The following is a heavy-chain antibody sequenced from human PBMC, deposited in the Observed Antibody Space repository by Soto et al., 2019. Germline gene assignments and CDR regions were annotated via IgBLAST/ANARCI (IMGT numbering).Heavy chain of an antibody. CDR3: ASRVDTAMAD. CDR2: IYHSGST. Sequence: QLQLQESGSGLVKPSQTLSLTCAVSGGSISSGGYSWSWIRQPPGKGLEWIGYIYHSGSTYYNPSLKXXVXIXXDRSKNQFSLKLSSVTAADTAVYYCASRVDTAMADWGQGTLVTVSS. J-gene: IGHJ4*02. D-gene: IGHD5-18*01. CDR1: GGSISSGGYS. V-gene: IGHV4-30-2*01.